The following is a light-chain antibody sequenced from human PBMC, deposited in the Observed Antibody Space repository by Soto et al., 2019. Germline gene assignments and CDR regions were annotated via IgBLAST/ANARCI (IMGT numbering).Light chain of an antibody. Sequence: DIQMTQTPSSQSASVGAIVIITCRASQTISSHLNWYQQKPGKAPNLLVYAASSLQSGVPSRFTGSGSGTDFTLTISSLQPEDFATYFCQQSYTTPITFGQGARLEI. CDR1: QTISSH. J-gene: IGKJ5*01. CDR2: AAS. CDR3: QQSYTTPIT. V-gene: IGKV1-39*01.